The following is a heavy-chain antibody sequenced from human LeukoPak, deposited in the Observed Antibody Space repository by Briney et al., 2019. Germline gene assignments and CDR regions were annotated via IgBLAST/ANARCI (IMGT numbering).Heavy chain of an antibody. D-gene: IGHD2-8*01. CDR2: INESGST. Sequence: ASETLSLICAVYGGSFSGHYWSWIRQAPGKGLEWIGEINESGSTNYNPSLKSRVTISGDTSKNQFSLKLSSLTAADTAVYYCARGGGLRMFYASPFNYWGRGTLVTVSS. CDR1: GGSFSGHY. CDR3: ARGGGLRMFYASPFNY. J-gene: IGHJ4*02. V-gene: IGHV4-34*01.